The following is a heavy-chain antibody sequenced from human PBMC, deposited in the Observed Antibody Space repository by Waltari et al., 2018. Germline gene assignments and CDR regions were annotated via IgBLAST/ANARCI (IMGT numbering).Heavy chain of an antibody. J-gene: IGHJ4*02. CDR3: ARGPDYGGNLYYFDY. V-gene: IGHV1-18*01. CDR1: GYTFTSYG. D-gene: IGHD4-17*01. CDR2: ISAYNGNT. Sequence: QVQLVQSGAEVKKPGASVKVSCKASGYTFTSYGISWVRQAPGQGLEWMGWISAYNGNTNYAQKFQGRVTITADKSTSTAYMELSSLRSEDTAVYYCARGPDYGGNLYYFDYWGQGTLVTVSS.